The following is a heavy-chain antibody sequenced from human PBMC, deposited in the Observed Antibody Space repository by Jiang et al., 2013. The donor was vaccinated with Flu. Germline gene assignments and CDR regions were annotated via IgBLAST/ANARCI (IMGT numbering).Heavy chain of an antibody. CDR2: IYPGDSDT. CDR3: ARINSGYYFYYYYGMDV. J-gene: IGHJ6*02. CDR1: GYSFTSYW. Sequence: GAEVKKPGESLKISCKGSGYSFTSYWIGWVRQMPGKGLEWMGIIYPGDSDTRYSPSFQGQVTISADKSISTAYLQWSSLKASDTAMYYCARINSGYYFYYYYGMDVWGQGTTVTVSS. V-gene: IGHV5-51*03. D-gene: IGHD3-22*01.